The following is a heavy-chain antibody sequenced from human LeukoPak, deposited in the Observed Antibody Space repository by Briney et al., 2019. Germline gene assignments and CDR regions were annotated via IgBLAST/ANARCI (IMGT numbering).Heavy chain of an antibody. CDR3: ARLVGATPPLDI. Sequence: SETLSLTCTVSGGSISSYCWSWIRQPPGKGLEWIGYIHYSGSTNYNPSLKSRVTISVDTSKNQFSLKLSSVTAADTAVYYCARLVGATPPLDIWGQGTMVTVSS. CDR2: IHYSGST. J-gene: IGHJ3*02. D-gene: IGHD1-26*01. CDR1: GGSISSYC. V-gene: IGHV4-59*08.